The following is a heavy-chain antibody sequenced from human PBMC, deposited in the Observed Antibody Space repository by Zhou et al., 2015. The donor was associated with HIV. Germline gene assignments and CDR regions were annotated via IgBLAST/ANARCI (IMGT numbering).Heavy chain of an antibody. CDR3: TTPREPWGSYYGMDV. Sequence: VHLVESGGGVVQPGRSLRLSCAASGFIFNGYGMQWVRQVPGKGLEWVGRIKSKTDGGTTDYAAPVKGRFTISRDDSKNTLYLQMNSLKTEDTAVYYCTTPREPWGSYYGMDVWGQGTTVTVSS. V-gene: IGHV3-15*01. D-gene: IGHD3-16*01. J-gene: IGHJ6*02. CDR2: IKSKTDGGTT. CDR1: GFIFNGYG.